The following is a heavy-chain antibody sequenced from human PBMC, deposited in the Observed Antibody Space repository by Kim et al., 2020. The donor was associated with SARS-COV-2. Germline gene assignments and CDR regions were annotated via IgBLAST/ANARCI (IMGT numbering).Heavy chain of an antibody. V-gene: IGHV3-23*01. CDR1: GFSFSTYA. CDR3: AKDPIAGANLVWFDP. J-gene: IGHJ5*02. D-gene: IGHD6-13*01. CDR2: ITGSGSWT. Sequence: GGSLRLSCAASGFSFSTYAMNWVRQAPGKGLEWVSTITGSGSWTDYADSAKGRFTISRDNSKNTLYLQMNSLRDEDTALYNCAKDPIAGANLVWFDPWGQGTLVTVSS.